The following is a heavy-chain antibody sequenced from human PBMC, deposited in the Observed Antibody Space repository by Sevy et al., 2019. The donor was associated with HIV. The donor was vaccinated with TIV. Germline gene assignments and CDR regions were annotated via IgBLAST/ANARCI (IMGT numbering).Heavy chain of an antibody. Sequence: GGSLRLSCAASGFTFSSYSMNWVRQAPGKGLEWVSSISSSSSYIYYADSVKGRFTISRDNAKNSLYLQMNSLRAEDTAVYYCARGLVDTAMVPFDYWGQRTLVTVSS. CDR3: ARGLVDTAMVPFDY. CDR1: GFTFSSYS. D-gene: IGHD5-18*01. CDR2: ISSSSSYI. V-gene: IGHV3-21*01. J-gene: IGHJ4*02.